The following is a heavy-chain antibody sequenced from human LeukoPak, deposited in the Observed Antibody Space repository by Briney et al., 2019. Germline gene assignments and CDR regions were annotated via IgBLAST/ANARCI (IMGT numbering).Heavy chain of an antibody. CDR1: GFTFSSYA. J-gene: IGHJ4*02. D-gene: IGHD6-13*01. Sequence: GGSLRLSCTASGFTFSSYAVNWVRQAPGKSLEWVSTIRGSGDGTYYAESVKGRFTVSRDNSKNTLYLQMNSLIAEDTAVYYCAKAASSSSSYYFEYWGQGTLVTVSS. CDR2: IRGSGDGT. CDR3: AKAASSSSSYYFEY. V-gene: IGHV3-23*01.